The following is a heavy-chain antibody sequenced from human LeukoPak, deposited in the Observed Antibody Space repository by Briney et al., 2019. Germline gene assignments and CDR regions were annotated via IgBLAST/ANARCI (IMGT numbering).Heavy chain of an antibody. CDR3: ARDPSYCGGDCYAFDI. D-gene: IGHD2-21*02. Sequence: ASVKVSCKASGYTFINYYLHWVRQAPGQGLEWMGIINPSSGGTSYAQKFQGRVTMTRATSTSTVYMELSSLRPQDTAVYYCARDPSYCGGDCYAFDIWGQGTMVTVSS. J-gene: IGHJ3*02. CDR2: INPSSGGT. CDR1: GYTFINYY. V-gene: IGHV1-46*01.